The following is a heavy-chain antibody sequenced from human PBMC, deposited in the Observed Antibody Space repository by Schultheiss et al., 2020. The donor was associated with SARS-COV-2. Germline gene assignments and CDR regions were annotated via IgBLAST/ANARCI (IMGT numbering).Heavy chain of an antibody. CDR2: IIPIFGTA. CDR3: ARDRVLLWFGGQNNWFDP. D-gene: IGHD3-10*01. CDR1: GYTFTSYA. Sequence: SVKVSCKASGYTFTSYAISWVRQAPGQGLEWMGGIIPIFGTANYAQKFQGRVTITADESTSTAYMELSSLRSDDTAVYYCARDRVLLWFGGQNNWFDPWGQGTLVTVSS. V-gene: IGHV1-69*13. J-gene: IGHJ5*02.